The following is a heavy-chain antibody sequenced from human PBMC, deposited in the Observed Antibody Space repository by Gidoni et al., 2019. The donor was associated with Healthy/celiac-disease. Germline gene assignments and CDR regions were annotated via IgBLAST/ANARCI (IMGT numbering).Heavy chain of an antibody. Sequence: EVQLVESGGGLVQPGGSLKLSCAASGFPLRGSAMPWVRQASGKGLEWVGRIRSKANSYATAYAASVKGRFTISRDDSKNTAYLQMNSRKTEDTAVYYCTRPPISGGGPGDFQHWGQGTLVTVSS. V-gene: IGHV3-73*02. CDR3: TRPPISGGGPGDFQH. CDR1: GFPLRGSA. J-gene: IGHJ1*01. D-gene: IGHD2-15*01. CDR2: IRSKANSYAT.